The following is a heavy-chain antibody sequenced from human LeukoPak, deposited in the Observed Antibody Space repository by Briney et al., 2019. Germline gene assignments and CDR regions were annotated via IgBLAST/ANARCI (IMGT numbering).Heavy chain of an antibody. CDR2: ISGSGGST. Sequence: GGSLRLSCAAFGFTFSSLTMTWVRQAPGKGLEWVSSISGSGGSTYYADSVKGRFTISRDNSKNTLYVQMNSLRAEDTAVYYCAKATGSFSVYDYWGQGTLVTVSS. J-gene: IGHJ4*02. V-gene: IGHV3-23*01. D-gene: IGHD2-8*01. CDR3: AKATGSFSVYDY. CDR1: GFTFSSLT.